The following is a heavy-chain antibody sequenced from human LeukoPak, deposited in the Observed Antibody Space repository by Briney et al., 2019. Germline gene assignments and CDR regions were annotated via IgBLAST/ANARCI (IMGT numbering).Heavy chain of an antibody. CDR2: IIPILGIA. J-gene: IGHJ6*03. CDR3: ASRYSSSYYYHYYMDV. CDR1: GGTFSSYT. D-gene: IGHD6-6*01. Sequence: SVKVSCKASGGTFSSYTISWVRQAPGQGLEWMGRIIPILGIANYAQKFQGRVTITADKSTSTAYMELSSLRSEDTAVYYCASRYSSSYYYHYYMDVWGKGTTVTVSS. V-gene: IGHV1-69*02.